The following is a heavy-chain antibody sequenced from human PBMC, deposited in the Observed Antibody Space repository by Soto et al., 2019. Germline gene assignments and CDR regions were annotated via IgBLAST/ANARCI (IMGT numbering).Heavy chain of an antibody. J-gene: IGHJ4*02. Sequence: EVQVLESGGGLARPGGSVTISCATSGFTFSSYGMTWVRQAPGKGLEWVSAVSGSGDSTFYAESLGGRFTISRDNSKNTVYLQMKSLRAGDTATYYCANTSSASGRDCPGNWGQGTQVTVSS. CDR2: VSGSGDST. D-gene: IGHD2-21*02. CDR3: ANTSSASGRDCPGN. CDR1: GFTFSSYG. V-gene: IGHV3-23*01.